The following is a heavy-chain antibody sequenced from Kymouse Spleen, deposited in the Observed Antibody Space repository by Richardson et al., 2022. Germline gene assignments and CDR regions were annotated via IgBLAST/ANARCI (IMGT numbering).Heavy chain of an antibody. CDR1: GGSVSSGSYY. J-gene: IGHJ6*02. CDR3: AREDTMVRGPYYYYYYGMDV. Sequence: QVQLQESGPGLVKPSETLSLTCTVSGGSVSSGSYYWSWIRQPPGKGLEWIGYIYYSGSTNYNPSLKSRVTISVDTSKNQFSLKLSSVTAADTAVYYCAREDTMVRGPYYYYYYGMDVWGQGTTVTVSS. CDR2: IYYSGST. D-gene: IGHD3-10*01. V-gene: IGHV4-61*01.